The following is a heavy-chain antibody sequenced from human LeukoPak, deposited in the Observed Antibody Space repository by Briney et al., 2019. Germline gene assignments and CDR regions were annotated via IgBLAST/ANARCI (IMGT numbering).Heavy chain of an antibody. Sequence: SETLSLTSAVSGDSVGGSFWWSWVRQPPHKGLEWIGEIHHSGSSNYNPSLESRVIISLDGSKNLLSLELSSVTAADTAVYYCVRHSGWYFGYWGQGTLVTVSS. CDR3: VRHSGWYFGY. V-gene: IGHV4-4*02. D-gene: IGHD6-19*01. J-gene: IGHJ4*02. CDR1: GDSVGGSFW. CDR2: IHHSGSS.